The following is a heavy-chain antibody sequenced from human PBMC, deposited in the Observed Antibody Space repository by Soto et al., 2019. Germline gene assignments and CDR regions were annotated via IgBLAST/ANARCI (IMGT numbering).Heavy chain of an antibody. D-gene: IGHD2-2*01. V-gene: IGHV3-30-3*01. CDR3: ARVDCSSTSCYRFHYYYYGMDV. CDR2: ISYDGSNK. CDR1: GFTFSSYA. Sequence: QVQLVESGGGVVQPGRSLRLSCAASGFTFSSYAMHWVRQAPGKGLEWVAVISYDGSNKYYADSVKGRFTISRDNSKNTLYLQMNSLRAEDTAVYYCARVDCSSTSCYRFHYYYYGMDVWGQGTTVTVSS. J-gene: IGHJ6*02.